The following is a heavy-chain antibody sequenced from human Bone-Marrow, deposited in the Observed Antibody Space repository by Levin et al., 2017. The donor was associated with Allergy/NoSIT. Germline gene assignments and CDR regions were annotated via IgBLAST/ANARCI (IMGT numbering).Heavy chain of an antibody. CDR3: AHRIGYDYGDWSPRNTFDY. D-gene: IGHD4-17*01. CDR1: GFSLSTSGVG. V-gene: IGHV2-5*01. J-gene: IGHJ4*02. Sequence: SGPTLVKPTQTLTLTCTFSGFSLSTSGVGVGWIRQPPGKALEWLALIYWNDDKRYSPSLKSRLTITKDTSKNQVVLTMTNMDPVDTATYYCAHRIGYDYGDWSPRNTFDYWGQGTLVTVSS. CDR2: IYWNDDK.